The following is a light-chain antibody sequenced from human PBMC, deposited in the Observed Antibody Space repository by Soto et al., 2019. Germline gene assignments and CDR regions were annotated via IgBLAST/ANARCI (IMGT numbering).Light chain of an antibody. Sequence: DIQMTQSPSSLSASVGDRVSVTCRASQSISTFLNWYQQRPGEAPKLLIYAASSLQSGVPSRFSGSGSGADFTLTIGRLQPEDFATYYCQQSYTTPRTFGQGTKGEVK. CDR3: QQSYTTPRT. V-gene: IGKV1-39*01. J-gene: IGKJ1*01. CDR1: QSISTF. CDR2: AAS.